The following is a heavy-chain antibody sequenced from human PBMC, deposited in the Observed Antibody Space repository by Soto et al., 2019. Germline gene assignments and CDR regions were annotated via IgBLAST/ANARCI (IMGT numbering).Heavy chain of an antibody. CDR2: ISYDGTNK. Sequence: QVQLVESGGGVVQPGRSLRLSCAASGFTFSSYGMHWVRQAPGKGLEWVALISYDGTNKYYADSVKGRFTISRDNSKNTLCLQRNSLRAEDTAVYYCAKDSGRGYNYGQHWFGPWGQGTLVTVSS. V-gene: IGHV3-30*18. CDR3: AKDSGRGYNYGQHWFGP. CDR1: GFTFSSYG. D-gene: IGHD5-18*01. J-gene: IGHJ5*02.